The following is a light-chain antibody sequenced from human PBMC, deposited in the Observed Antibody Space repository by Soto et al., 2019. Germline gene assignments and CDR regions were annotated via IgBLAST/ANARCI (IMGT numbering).Light chain of an antibody. J-gene: IGKJ5*01. CDR3: QQRSNWPIT. V-gene: IGKV3-11*01. CDR1: QSISSY. CDR2: DVS. Sequence: EIVLTQSPATLSLSPGERATLSSRASQSISSYLAWHQQKPGQAPRLLIYDVSNRATGVPARFSGSGSGTDFTLTISSLEPEDFAIYYCQQRSNWPITFGQGTRLEIK.